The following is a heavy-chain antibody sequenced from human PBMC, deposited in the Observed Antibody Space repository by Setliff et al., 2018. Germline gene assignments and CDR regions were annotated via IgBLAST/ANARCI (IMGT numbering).Heavy chain of an antibody. Sequence: GGSLRLSCAASGFTFDGYGMAWVRQAPGKGLEWVSGINWSGAGTGYADSVKGRFTISRDNTNNSLYLQMNNLRVEDTALYYCARGGVAATAPNGLWGQGTLVTVSS. V-gene: IGHV3-20*04. J-gene: IGHJ1*01. CDR2: INWSGAGT. CDR1: GFTFDGYG. D-gene: IGHD6-13*01. CDR3: ARGGVAATAPNGL.